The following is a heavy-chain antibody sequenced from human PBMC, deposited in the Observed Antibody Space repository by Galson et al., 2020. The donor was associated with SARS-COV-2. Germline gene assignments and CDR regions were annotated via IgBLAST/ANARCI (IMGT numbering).Heavy chain of an antibody. D-gene: IGHD2-15*01. CDR3: TTATLDCSCGSCYELLVY. CDR1: GFTFSNAW. V-gene: IGHV3-15*01. CDR2: IKSKTDGGTT. J-gene: IGHJ4*02. Sequence: GGSLRLSCAASGFTFSNAWMSWVRQAPGKGLEWVGRIKSKTDGGTTDYAAPVTGRFTISRDDSKNTLYLQMNSLKTEDTAVYYCTTATLDCSCGSCYELLVYWGQGTLVIVSA.